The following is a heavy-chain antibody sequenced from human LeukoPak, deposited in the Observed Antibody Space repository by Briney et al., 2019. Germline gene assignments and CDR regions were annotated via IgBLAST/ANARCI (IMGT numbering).Heavy chain of an antibody. Sequence: GGSLRLSCAASGFTFSSYAMSWVRQAPGKGLEWVSAISGSGGSTYCADSVKGRFTISRDNSKNTLYLQMNSLRAEDTAVYYCAKDFLDYGDYETLDWYFDLWGRGTLVTVSS. V-gene: IGHV3-23*01. CDR1: GFTFSSYA. D-gene: IGHD4-17*01. J-gene: IGHJ2*01. CDR3: AKDFLDYGDYETLDWYFDL. CDR2: ISGSGGST.